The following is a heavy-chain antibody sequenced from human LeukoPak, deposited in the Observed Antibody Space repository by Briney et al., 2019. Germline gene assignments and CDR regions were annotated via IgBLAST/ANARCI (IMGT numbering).Heavy chain of an antibody. V-gene: IGHV1-18*01. CDR3: VRKLGEGNWFDP. J-gene: IGHJ5*02. CDR2: ISAYNGNT. D-gene: IGHD3-16*01. Sequence: GVSVKVSCKASGYTFINYAITWVRQAPGQGLGWVGWISAYNGNTNYAQRLQGRVTMTTDTSTSTAYMELRSLRSDDTAVYHCVRKLGEGNWFDPWGQGTLVTVSS. CDR1: GYTFINYA.